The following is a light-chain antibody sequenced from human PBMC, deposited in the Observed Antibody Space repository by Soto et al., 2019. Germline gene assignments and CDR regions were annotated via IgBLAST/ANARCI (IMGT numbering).Light chain of an antibody. V-gene: IGKV1-9*01. CDR3: QQLNNFPRT. Sequence: DIQLTQSPSFLSASVGDRVTITCRASQGISSYLDWYQQRPGKAHKLLMYGASTLQSGVPSRFSGSASGTTFLLTINNLQPEDFATYYCQQLNNFPRTVGQGTEVEI. CDR1: QGISSY. J-gene: IGKJ1*01. CDR2: GAS.